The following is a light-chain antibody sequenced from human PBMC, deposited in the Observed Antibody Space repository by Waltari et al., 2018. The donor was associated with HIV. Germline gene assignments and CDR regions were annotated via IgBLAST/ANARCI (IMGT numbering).Light chain of an antibody. CDR1: SSNIGAGYA. Sequence: QSVLTQPPSVSGAPGQRVTISCTGRSSNIGAGYAVLWYQQLPGTAPQLLISNNNNRPSGVPDRFSGSKSGTSASLASTGRQAEDEADYYCQSFDSSLSGVIFGGGTKLTVL. CDR2: NNN. CDR3: QSFDSSLSGVI. J-gene: IGLJ2*01. V-gene: IGLV1-40*01.